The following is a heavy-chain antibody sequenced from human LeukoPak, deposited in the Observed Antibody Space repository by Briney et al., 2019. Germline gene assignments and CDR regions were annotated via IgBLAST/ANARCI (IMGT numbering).Heavy chain of an antibody. J-gene: IGHJ6*02. Sequence: GGSLRLSCAASGCTFSSYWMSWVRQAPGKGLERVANIKQDGSEKYYVDSVKGRFTISRDNAKNSLYLQMNSLRAEDTAVYYCARDQPRWYYYGMDVWGQGTTVTVSS. CDR2: IKQDGSEK. D-gene: IGHD4-23*01. CDR1: GCTFSSYW. CDR3: ARDQPRWYYYGMDV. V-gene: IGHV3-7*01.